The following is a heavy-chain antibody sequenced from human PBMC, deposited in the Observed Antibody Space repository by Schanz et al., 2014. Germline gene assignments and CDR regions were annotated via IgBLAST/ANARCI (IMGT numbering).Heavy chain of an antibody. D-gene: IGHD1-26*01. CDR1: GFTFSTYW. J-gene: IGHJ6*02. CDR2: INQDGSER. CDR3: VKDLQRELLRDDHYYGMDV. V-gene: IGHV3-7*01. Sequence: EVQLVESGGGLVQPGGSLRLSCAASGFTFSTYWMSWVRQAPGKGREWVANINQDGSERYYVDSVKGRFTISRDNAKNSLYLQMDALRAEDTAVYYCVKDLQRELLRDDHYYGMDVWGQGTTVTVSS.